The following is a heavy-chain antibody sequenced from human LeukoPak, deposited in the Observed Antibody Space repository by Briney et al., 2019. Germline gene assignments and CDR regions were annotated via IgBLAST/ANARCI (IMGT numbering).Heavy chain of an antibody. CDR1: GASIGDNY. CDR3: ARRGGTGSLHYFDS. CDR2: TSYRGST. V-gene: IGHV4-59*08. J-gene: IGHJ4*02. D-gene: IGHD1-26*01. Sequence: SETLSLTCTVSGASIGDNYWSWIRQPPGKGLEYIGYTSYRGSTNYNPSLKSRVMMSVVTSKMQFPLRLNSVTAADTAVYYCARRGGTGSLHYFDSWGQGTLVTVSS.